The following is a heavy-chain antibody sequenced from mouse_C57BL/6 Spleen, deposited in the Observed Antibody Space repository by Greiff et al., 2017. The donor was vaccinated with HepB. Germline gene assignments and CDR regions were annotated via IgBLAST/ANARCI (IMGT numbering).Heavy chain of an antibody. D-gene: IGHD3-3*01. CDR1: GYSITSGYY. CDR2: ISYDGSN. J-gene: IGHJ1*03. CDR3: ARGTYWYFDV. V-gene: IGHV3-6*01. Sequence: EVKLQESGPGLVKPSQSLSLTCSVTGYSITSGYYWNWIRQFPGNKLEWMGFISYDGSNNYNPSLKNRISITRDTSKNQFFLKLNSVTTEDTATYYGARGTYWYFDVWGTGTTVTVSS.